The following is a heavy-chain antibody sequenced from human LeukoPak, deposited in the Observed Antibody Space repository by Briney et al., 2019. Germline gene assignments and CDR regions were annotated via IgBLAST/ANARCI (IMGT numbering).Heavy chain of an antibody. J-gene: IGHJ4*02. CDR1: GYNLRDYY. D-gene: IGHD6-19*01. CDR2: INPNSGDT. CDR3: ARGGPSRGSGFYYFDS. Sequence: ASVKVSCKASGYNLRDYYLHWVRQAPGQGLEWMGWINPNSGDTHYAQKFKGRVTMTRDTSISTGYMELSRLTSDDTALYYCARGGPSRGSGFYYFDSWGQGTPVTVSS. V-gene: IGHV1-2*02.